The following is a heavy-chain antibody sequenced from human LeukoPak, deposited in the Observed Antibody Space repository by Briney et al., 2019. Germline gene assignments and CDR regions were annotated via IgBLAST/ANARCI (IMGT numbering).Heavy chain of an antibody. CDR3: ARDLSSSSTAYFHH. Sequence: GGSLRLSCAASGFTVSSNYMSWVRQAPGKGLEWVSSISSSSRYMYYADSVKGRFTISRDNGKNSLYLQMNSLRAEDTAVYYCARDLSSSSTAYFHHWGQGTLVTVSS. J-gene: IGHJ1*01. V-gene: IGHV3-21*01. CDR1: GFTVSSNY. D-gene: IGHD6-6*01. CDR2: ISSSSRYM.